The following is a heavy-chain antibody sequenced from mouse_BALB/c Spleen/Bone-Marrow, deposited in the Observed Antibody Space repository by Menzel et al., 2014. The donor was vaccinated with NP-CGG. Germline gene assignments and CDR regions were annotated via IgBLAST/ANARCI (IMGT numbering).Heavy chain of an antibody. CDR2: IYPGDGDT. V-gene: IGHV1-80*01. CDR3: ARSGYGSNYDY. CDR1: GYAFSSYW. J-gene: IGHJ2*01. D-gene: IGHD1-1*01. Sequence: QVQLQQPGAELVRPGSSVEISCKASGYAFSSYWMIWVKQRPGQGLEWIGQIYPGDGDTNYNGKFKGKATLTVDESSSTAYMQLSSLTSEDSAVYFCARSGYGSNYDYWGQGTTLTVSS.